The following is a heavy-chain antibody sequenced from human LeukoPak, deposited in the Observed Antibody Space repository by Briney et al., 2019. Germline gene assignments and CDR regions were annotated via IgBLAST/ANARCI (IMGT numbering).Heavy chain of an antibody. CDR1: GFTFDDYA. Sequence: GGSLRLSCAASGFTFDDYAMHWVRQVPGKGLEWVSVISGSGDNTYYADSVKGRFTISRDNSKNMLYLQMNSLRAEDTAVYYCAKWKYSNSGIDDYWGQGTLATVSS. CDR2: ISGSGDNT. V-gene: IGHV3-23*01. D-gene: IGHD6-6*01. J-gene: IGHJ4*02. CDR3: AKWKYSNSGIDDY.